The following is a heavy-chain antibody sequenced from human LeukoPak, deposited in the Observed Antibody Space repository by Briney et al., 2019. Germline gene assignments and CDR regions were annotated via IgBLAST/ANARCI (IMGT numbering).Heavy chain of an antibody. V-gene: IGHV1-2*02. CDR1: GYTFTGYY. CDR2: INPNSGGT. CDR3: ARSPCGSTSCYIGYYYYYYMDV. Sequence: GASVKVSCKASGYTFTGYYMHWVRQAPGQGLEWMGWINPNSGGTNYAQKFQGRVTMTRDTSISTAYMELSRLRSGDTAVYYCARSPCGSTSCYIGYYYYYYMDVWGKGTTVTVSS. D-gene: IGHD2-2*02. J-gene: IGHJ6*03.